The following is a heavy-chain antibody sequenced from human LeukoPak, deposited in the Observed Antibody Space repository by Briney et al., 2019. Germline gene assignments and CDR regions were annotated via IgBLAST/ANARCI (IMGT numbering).Heavy chain of an antibody. D-gene: IGHD4-23*01. Sequence: GGSLRLSCAASGFTFSSYWMSWVCQAPGKGLEWVANIKQDGSEKYYVDSVKGRFTISRDNAKNSLYLQMNSLRAEDTAVYYCARAQRGGNSMAGFDYWGQGTLVTVSS. V-gene: IGHV3-7*01. CDR1: GFTFSSYW. J-gene: IGHJ4*02. CDR3: ARAQRGGNSMAGFDY. CDR2: IKQDGSEK.